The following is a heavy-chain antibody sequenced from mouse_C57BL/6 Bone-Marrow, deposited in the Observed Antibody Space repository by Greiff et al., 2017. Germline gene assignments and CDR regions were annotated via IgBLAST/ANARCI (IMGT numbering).Heavy chain of an antibody. Sequence: QVQLQQSGPGLVQPSQSLSITCTVSGFSLTSYGVHWVRQSPGKGLEWLGVIWSGGSTYYNAAFISRLSISNDNSTSQVFFKMNSLQAKDTAIYYCAIYDGYYFDVWGAGTTVTVSS. CDR1: GFSLTSYG. CDR2: IWSGGST. V-gene: IGHV2-2*02. D-gene: IGHD2-3*01. CDR3: AIYDGYYFDV. J-gene: IGHJ1*01.